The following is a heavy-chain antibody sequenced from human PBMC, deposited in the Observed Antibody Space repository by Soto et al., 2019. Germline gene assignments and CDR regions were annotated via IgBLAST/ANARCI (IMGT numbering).Heavy chain of an antibody. J-gene: IGHJ4*02. V-gene: IGHV3-23*01. CDR2: ISGSGDDT. Sequence: EVQLLESGGGLVQPGGSLRLSCAASGFTFSSYAMSWVRQAPGKGLEWGSAISGSGDDTYYADSVKGRLTISRDNSKNTLYLQMKSLRGEDTAVYYCAKEVDSSGYYGGEFTYWGQGTLVTVSS. CDR1: GFTFSSYA. CDR3: AKEVDSSGYYGGEFTY. D-gene: IGHD3-22*01.